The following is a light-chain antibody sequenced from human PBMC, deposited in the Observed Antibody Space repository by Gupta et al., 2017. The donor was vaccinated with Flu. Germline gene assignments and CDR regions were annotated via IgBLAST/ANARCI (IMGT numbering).Light chain of an antibody. CDR3: QAWDSTTVV. J-gene: IGLJ3*02. V-gene: IGLV3-1*01. CDR2: ADR. CDR1: KLGDKY. Sequence: SYELTQPPSLSVSPVQTARITCPGDKLGDKYASWYQQKSGQSPVLVIYADRKRPAGIPERFSGSTSGNTATLTISGTEDMDEDDYYCQAWDSTTVVFGGGTKLTVL.